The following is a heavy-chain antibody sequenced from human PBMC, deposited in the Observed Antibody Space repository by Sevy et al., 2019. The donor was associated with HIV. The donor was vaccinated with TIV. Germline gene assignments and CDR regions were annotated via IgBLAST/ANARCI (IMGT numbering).Heavy chain of an antibody. V-gene: IGHV1-46*03. CDR3: TRARGSSGWDAFHI. CDR2: INPSDGST. D-gene: IGHD6-19*01. Sequence: ASVKVSCKASGYTFTNYYIHWVRQAPGQGLEWMGIINPSDGSTSYAQKFQGRVTMTRNTSTSTLYMELSSLRFDDTAVYYCTRARGSSGWDAFHIWGQGTMVTVSS. J-gene: IGHJ3*02. CDR1: GYTFTNYY.